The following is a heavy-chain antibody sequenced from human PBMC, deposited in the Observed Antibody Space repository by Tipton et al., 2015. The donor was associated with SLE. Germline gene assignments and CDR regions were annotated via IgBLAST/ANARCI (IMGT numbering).Heavy chain of an antibody. Sequence: TLSLTCAVSGGSISSGGYSWSWIRQPPGKGLEWIGYIYHSGSTYYNPSLKSRVTISVDRSKNQFSLKLSSVTAADTAVYYCARGGGFGDLRIAYWGQGTLVTVSS. CDR3: ARGGGFGDLRIAY. CDR2: IYHSGST. CDR1: GGSISSGGYS. D-gene: IGHD3-10*01. J-gene: IGHJ4*02. V-gene: IGHV4-30-2*01.